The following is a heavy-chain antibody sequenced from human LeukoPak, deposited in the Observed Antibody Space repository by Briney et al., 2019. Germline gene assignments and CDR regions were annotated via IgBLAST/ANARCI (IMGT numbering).Heavy chain of an antibody. D-gene: IGHD1-26*01. CDR3: ARDFTGGNYFNDY. J-gene: IGHJ4*02. Sequence: GASVKVSCKASGYTFTGYYMHWVRQAPGQGLEWMGWINPNSGGTNYAQKFQGRVTMTRDTSISTAYMELSRLRSDDTAVYYCARDFTGGNYFNDYWGQGTLVTVSS. V-gene: IGHV1-2*02. CDR2: INPNSGGT. CDR1: GYTFTGYY.